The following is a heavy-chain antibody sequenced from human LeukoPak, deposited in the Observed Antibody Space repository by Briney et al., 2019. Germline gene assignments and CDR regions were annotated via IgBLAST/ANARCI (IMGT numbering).Heavy chain of an antibody. CDR1: GFTFDDYA. CDR2: ISWNSGSI. D-gene: IGHD1-7*01. V-gene: IGHV3-9*01. J-gene: IGHJ4*02. CDR3: AKDGELQGYYFDY. Sequence: PGRSLRLSCAASGFTFDDYAMHWVRQAPGKGLEWVSGISWNSGSIGYADSVKGRFTISRDNAKNSLYLQMNSLRAEDTALYYCAKDGELQGYYFDYWGQGTLVTVSS.